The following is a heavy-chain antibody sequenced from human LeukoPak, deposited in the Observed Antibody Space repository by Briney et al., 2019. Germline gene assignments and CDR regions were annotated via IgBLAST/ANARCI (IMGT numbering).Heavy chain of an antibody. V-gene: IGHV1-2*02. CDR3: ATSINQDIVVVPAALGAFDI. CDR1: GYTFTGYY. J-gene: IGHJ3*02. CDR2: INPNSGGT. Sequence: GASVKVSCKASGYTFTGYYMHWVRQAPGQGLEWMGWINPNSGGTNYAQKFQGRVTMTRDTSISTAYMELSRLRSEDTAVYYCATSINQDIVVVPAALGAFDIWGQGTMVTVSS. D-gene: IGHD2-2*01.